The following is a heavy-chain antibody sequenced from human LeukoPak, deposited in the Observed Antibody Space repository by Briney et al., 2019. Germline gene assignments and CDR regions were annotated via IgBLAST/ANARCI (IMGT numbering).Heavy chain of an antibody. D-gene: IGHD3-16*02. V-gene: IGHV3-15*01. CDR2: IKSKTDGGTT. CDR1: GFTFSNAW. CDR3: NNTTPLGELSSRTRYL. J-gene: IGHJ4*02. Sequence: GGSLRLSCAASGFTFSNAWMSWVRQAPGKGLEWVGRIKSKTDGGTTDYAAPVKGRFTISRDDSKNTLYLQMNSLKTEDTAVHYCNNTTPLGELSSRTRYLWGQGSQVSVPS.